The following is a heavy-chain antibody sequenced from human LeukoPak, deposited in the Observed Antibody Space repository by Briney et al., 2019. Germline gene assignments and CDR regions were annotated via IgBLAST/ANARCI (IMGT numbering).Heavy chain of an antibody. J-gene: IGHJ4*02. D-gene: IGHD3-16*01. CDR2: ISYDGSNK. V-gene: IGHV3-30-3*01. CDR3: ARDSDYYDYVWGSPDY. Sequence: PGGSLRLSCAASGFTFSSYAMHWARQAPGKGLEWVAVISYDGSNKYYADSVKGRFTISRDNSKNTLYLQMNSLRAEDTAVYYCARDSDYYDYVWGSPDYWGQGTLVTVSS. CDR1: GFTFSSYA.